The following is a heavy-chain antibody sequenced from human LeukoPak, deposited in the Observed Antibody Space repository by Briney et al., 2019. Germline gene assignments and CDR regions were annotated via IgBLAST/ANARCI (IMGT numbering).Heavy chain of an antibody. Sequence: PSETLSLTCTVSGGSISSYYWSWIRQPPGKGLEWIGHIYYSGSTNYNPSLTSRVNISVDTSKNQFSLKLTSVTAADTAVYYCARVSGSYWYWGQGTLVTVSS. D-gene: IGHD1-26*01. CDR3: ARVSGSYWY. CDR1: GGSISSYY. V-gene: IGHV4-59*01. CDR2: IYYSGST. J-gene: IGHJ4*02.